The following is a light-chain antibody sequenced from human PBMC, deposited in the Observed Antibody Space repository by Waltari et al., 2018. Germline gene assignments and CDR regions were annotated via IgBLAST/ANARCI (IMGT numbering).Light chain of an antibody. CDR1: QSVSSY. CDR2: DAS. CDR3: QQRSNWPLT. J-gene: IGKJ4*01. Sequence: EIVLIQSPATLSLSPGERATLSCRASQSVSSYLVWYQQKPGQAPRLLIYDASNRATGIPVRFSGSGSGTDFTLTISSLEPEDFAVYYCQQRSNWPLTFGGGTKVEIK. V-gene: IGKV3-11*01.